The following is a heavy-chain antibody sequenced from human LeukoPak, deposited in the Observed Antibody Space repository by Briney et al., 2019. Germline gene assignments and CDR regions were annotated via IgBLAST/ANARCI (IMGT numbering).Heavy chain of an antibody. J-gene: IGHJ3*01. CDR2: VSHRGRE. V-gene: IGHV4-39*02. CDR1: GGSITTDRYL. Sequence: SETLSLTCAVSGGSITTDRYLWGWLRQSPGKGLEWIGSVSHRGREYYRSSLKSRVTISVDASNNRFSLSLKSVTAADTALYYCARELRYDNSDSGAFWGQGTVVTVSS. D-gene: IGHD3-22*01. CDR3: ARELRYDNSDSGAF.